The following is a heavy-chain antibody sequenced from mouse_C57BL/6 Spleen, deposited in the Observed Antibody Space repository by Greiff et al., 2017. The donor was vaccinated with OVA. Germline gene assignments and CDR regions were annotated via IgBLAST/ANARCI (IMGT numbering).Heavy chain of an antibody. Sequence: VQLQQSGTVLARPGASVKMSCKTSGYTFTSYWMHWVNQRPGQGLEWIGAIYPGNSDTSYNQKFKGKAKLTAVTSASTAYMELSSLTNEDSAVYYCTREFYYGSSYYFDYWGQGTTLTVSS. CDR1: GYTFTSYW. V-gene: IGHV1-5*01. CDR2: IYPGNSDT. D-gene: IGHD1-1*01. J-gene: IGHJ2*01. CDR3: TREFYYGSSYYFDY.